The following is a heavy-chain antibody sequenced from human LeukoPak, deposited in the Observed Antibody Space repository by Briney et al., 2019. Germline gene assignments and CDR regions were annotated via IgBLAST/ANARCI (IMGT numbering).Heavy chain of an antibody. Sequence: GGSLRLSCAASGFTFSDYYMSWIRQAAGKGLEWGSYISSSGSTRYYADSVKGLFTISRDNAKNSLYLQMNSLRAEDTAVSYCAKDDFRTHIVATGRGLMSYWGQGTLVTVSS. J-gene: IGHJ4*02. D-gene: IGHD5-12*01. CDR2: ISSSGSTR. V-gene: IGHV3-11*04. CDR3: AKDDFRTHIVATGRGLMSY. CDR1: GFTFSDYY.